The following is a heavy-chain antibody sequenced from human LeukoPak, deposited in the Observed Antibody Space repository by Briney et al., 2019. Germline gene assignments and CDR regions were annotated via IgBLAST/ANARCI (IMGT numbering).Heavy chain of an antibody. V-gene: IGHV1-18*04. D-gene: IGHD3-10*01. Sequence: ASVKVSCTASGYTFTNFTISWVRQAPGQGLEWMGWVSAYDGSTSYAPKFQGRVTMTTDTSTSTAFMELRSLRSDDTAMYYCARDYTRAVRGVIDYWGQGTLVTVSS. CDR2: VSAYDGST. J-gene: IGHJ4*02. CDR3: ARDYTRAVRGVIDY. CDR1: GYTFTNFT.